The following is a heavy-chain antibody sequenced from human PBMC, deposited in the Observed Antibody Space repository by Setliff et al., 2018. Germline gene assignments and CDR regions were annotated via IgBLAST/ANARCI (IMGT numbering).Heavy chain of an antibody. Sequence: PGESLKISCKGSGYSFSNFWIGWVRQMPGKGLEWMGIIYPGDSHTRYSPSFQGQVTMSADKSISTAYLQWSSLKASDTAMYYCARRRVSGWPSNYWYFDLWGRGTLVTVSS. J-gene: IGHJ2*01. CDR2: IYPGDSHT. D-gene: IGHD6-19*01. CDR1: GYSFSNFW. CDR3: ARRRVSGWPSNYWYFDL. V-gene: IGHV5-51*01.